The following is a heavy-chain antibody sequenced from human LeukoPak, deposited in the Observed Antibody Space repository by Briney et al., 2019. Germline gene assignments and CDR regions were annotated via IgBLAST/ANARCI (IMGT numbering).Heavy chain of an antibody. D-gene: IGHD4-17*01. CDR2: FGHSGTI. V-gene: IGHV3-69-1*01. J-gene: IGHJ4*02. CDR1: GFHFSAYD. CDR3: AGYCDYPY. Sequence: PGWSLRLSCAASGFHFSAYDMHWVRQAPGEGLEWVAYFGHSGTIYYADSVRGRFTISRDNAKNSLHLQMNSLTADDTAVYYCAGYCDYPYWGQGTPVTVAS.